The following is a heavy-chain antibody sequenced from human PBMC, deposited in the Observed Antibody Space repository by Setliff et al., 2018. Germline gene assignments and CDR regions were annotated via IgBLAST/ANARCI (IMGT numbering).Heavy chain of an antibody. CDR1: GYSFSESI. J-gene: IGHJ5*02. V-gene: IGHV1-18*01. CDR3: ARIGPSNWGIRGYNWLDP. CDR2: ISSYNTDIT. Sequence: GASVKVSCKASGYSFSESIVSWVRQAPGQGLQWMGWISSYNTDITNYAERFQGRITMTTDTSTSTAYMELSSLRSDDTAMYYCARIGPSNWGIRGYNWLDPWGQGTLVTVSS. D-gene: IGHD6-13*01.